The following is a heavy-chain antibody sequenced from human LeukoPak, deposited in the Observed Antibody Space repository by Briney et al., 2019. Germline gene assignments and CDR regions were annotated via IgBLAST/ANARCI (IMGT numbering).Heavy chain of an antibody. CDR2: IYTSGST. CDR1: GCSISSCY. V-gene: IGHV4-4*09. D-gene: IGHD3-3*01. Sequence: SETLSLTCTVSGCSISSCYWSWIRQPPGKGLEWIGYIYTSGSTNYNPSLKSRVTISVDTSKNQFSLKLSSVTAADTAVYYCARRFPDFWSGYRSYYYYMDVWGKGTTVTVSS. J-gene: IGHJ6*03. CDR3: ARRFPDFWSGYRSYYYYMDV.